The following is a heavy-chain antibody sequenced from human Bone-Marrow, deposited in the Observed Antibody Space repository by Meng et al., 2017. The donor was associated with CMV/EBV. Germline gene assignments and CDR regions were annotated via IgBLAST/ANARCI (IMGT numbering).Heavy chain of an antibody. D-gene: IGHD3-3*01. Sequence: ASVKVFCKASGYTFTSYGISWVRQAPGQGLEWMGWISAYNGNTNYAQKLQGRVTMTTDTSTSTDYMELRSLRSDDTAVYYCSRSGRQYYGMDVWGQGTTVTVSS. CDR2: ISAYNGNT. V-gene: IGHV1-18*01. CDR3: SRSGRQYYGMDV. J-gene: IGHJ6*02. CDR1: GYTFTSYG.